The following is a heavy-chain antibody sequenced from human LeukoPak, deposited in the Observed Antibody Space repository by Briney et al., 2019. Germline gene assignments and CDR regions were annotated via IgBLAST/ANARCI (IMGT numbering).Heavy chain of an antibody. V-gene: IGHV4-30-4*08. CDR3: ACTMATIPFSAFDI. CDR2: IYYSGST. Sequence: SETLSLTCTVSGGSISSGDYYWSWIRQPPGKGLEWIGYIYYSGSTYYNPSLKSRVTISVDTSKNQFSLKLSSVTAADTAVYYCACTMATIPFSAFDIWGQGTMVTVSS. J-gene: IGHJ3*02. CDR1: GGSISSGDYY. D-gene: IGHD5-24*01.